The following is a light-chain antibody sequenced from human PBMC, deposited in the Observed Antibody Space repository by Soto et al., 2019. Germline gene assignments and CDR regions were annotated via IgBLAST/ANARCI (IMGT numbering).Light chain of an antibody. CDR2: KAS. CDR1: QSLVYSDGNAY. CDR3: MQGTHWPPT. J-gene: IGKJ1*01. Sequence: DVVMTQSPLSLPVTLGQPASISCRSSQSLVYSDGNAYLNWFQQRPGQSPRRLIYKASNRDSGVPDRFSGSGSGTDFTQQINRVEAEDVGVYYCMQGTHWPPTFGRGTRVEIK. V-gene: IGKV2-30*01.